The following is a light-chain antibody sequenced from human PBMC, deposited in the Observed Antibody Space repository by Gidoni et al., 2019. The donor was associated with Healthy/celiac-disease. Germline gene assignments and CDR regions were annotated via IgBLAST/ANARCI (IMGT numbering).Light chain of an antibody. J-gene: IGKJ1*01. V-gene: IGKV1-5*03. CDR2: KAS. CDR3: QQYNSYST. CDR1: QSISSW. Sequence: DIQMTQSPSTLSASVGDRVTITCRASQSISSWLAWSKQKPGKDPKLLIYKASSLESGVPSRFSGSVSGTEFTLTISSLHPDYFATYYCQQYNSYSTFGQGTKVEIK.